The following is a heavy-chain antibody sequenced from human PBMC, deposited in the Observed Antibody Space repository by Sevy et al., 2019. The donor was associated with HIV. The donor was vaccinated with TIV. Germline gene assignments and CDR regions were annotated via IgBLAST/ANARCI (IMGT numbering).Heavy chain of an antibody. CDR1: GFIFSNYA. J-gene: IGHJ6*02. D-gene: IGHD1-26*01. CDR2: ISYDGINK. V-gene: IGHV3-30-3*01. CDR3: ARDSNSGYYYYYAMDV. Sequence: GGSLRLSCAASGFIFSNYAMHWVRQAPGKGLEWVAVISYDGINKYYADSVKGQFTISRENSKNTLYVQMNSLRAEDTAEYYCARDSNSGYYYYYAMDVWGQGTTVTVSS.